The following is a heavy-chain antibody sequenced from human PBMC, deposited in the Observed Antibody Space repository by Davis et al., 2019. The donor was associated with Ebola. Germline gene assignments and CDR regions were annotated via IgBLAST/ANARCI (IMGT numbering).Heavy chain of an antibody. V-gene: IGHV3-48*03. CDR2: ISDSGTTT. D-gene: IGHD5-24*01. J-gene: IGHJ4*02. Sequence: GGSLRLSCTASGFTFKNYEMNWVRQAPGKGLEWVSYISDSGTTTYYRDSVKGRFTVSRDNAKNSLSLQMNSLRAEDTAVYYCARDSLRDGYPELDYWGQGTLVTVSS. CDR1: GFTFKNYE. CDR3: ARDSLRDGYPELDY.